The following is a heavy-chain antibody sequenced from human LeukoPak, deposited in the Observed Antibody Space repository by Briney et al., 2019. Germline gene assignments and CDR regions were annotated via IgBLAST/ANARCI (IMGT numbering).Heavy chain of an antibody. Sequence: SETLSLTCAVYGGSFSGYYRSWIRQPPGKGLEWIGEINHSGSTNYNPSLKSRVTISVDTSKNQFSLKLSSVTAADTAVYYCARGRYDFWSGYRRYFDYWGQGTLVTVSS. J-gene: IGHJ4*02. CDR3: ARGRYDFWSGYRRYFDY. CDR2: INHSGST. CDR1: GGSFSGYY. V-gene: IGHV4-34*01. D-gene: IGHD3-3*01.